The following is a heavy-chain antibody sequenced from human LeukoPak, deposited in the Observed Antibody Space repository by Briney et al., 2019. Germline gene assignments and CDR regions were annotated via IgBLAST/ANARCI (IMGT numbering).Heavy chain of an antibody. CDR1: GFTFSSYS. CDR3: ARDLYMVRGSDNWFDP. Sequence: PGGSLRLSCAASGFTFSSYSMNWVRQAPGKGLEWVSSISSSSSYIYYADSVKGRFTISRDNAKNLLYLQMNSLRAEDTAVYYCARDLYMVRGSDNWFDPWGQGTLVTVSS. CDR2: ISSSSSYI. V-gene: IGHV3-21*01. D-gene: IGHD3-10*01. J-gene: IGHJ5*02.